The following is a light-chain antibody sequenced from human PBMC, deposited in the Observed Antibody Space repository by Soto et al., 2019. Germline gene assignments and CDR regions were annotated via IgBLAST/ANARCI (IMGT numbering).Light chain of an antibody. CDR1: QSISSW. Sequence: DIQMTQSPSTLSASVGDRVTITCRASQSISSWLAWYQQKPGKAPKLLIYKASSLESGVPSRFSGSGSGTEFTLTISSLQPDDFASYYCEQYNSYSTFCQGTKVDIK. V-gene: IGKV1-5*03. CDR2: KAS. J-gene: IGKJ1*01. CDR3: EQYNSYST.